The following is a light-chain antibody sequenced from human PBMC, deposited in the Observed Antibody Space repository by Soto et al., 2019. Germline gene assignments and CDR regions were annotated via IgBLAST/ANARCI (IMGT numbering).Light chain of an antibody. CDR3: QQSYSALHT. Sequence: DIQMTQSPSSLSTSVGDRVTITCRASQSIYNYLNWYQQKPGKAPNLLIYTASNLQSGVPSRFSGNGSGTDFTLTISSLRPEDFATYYCQQSYSALHTFGQGTKLEIK. J-gene: IGKJ2*01. CDR2: TAS. CDR1: QSIYNY. V-gene: IGKV1-39*01.